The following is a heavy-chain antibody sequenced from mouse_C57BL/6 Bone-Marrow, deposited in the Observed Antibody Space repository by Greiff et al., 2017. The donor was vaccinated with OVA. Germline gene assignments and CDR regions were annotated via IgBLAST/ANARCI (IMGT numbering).Heavy chain of an antibody. CDR3: ASERTTGGRSYGYAMDY. CDR1: GYTFTSYG. CDR2: IYPRSGNT. D-gene: IGHD1-1*01. V-gene: IGHV1-81*01. Sequence: VQGVESGAELARPGASVKLSCKASGYTFTSYGISWVKQRTGQGLEWIGEIYPRSGNTYYNEKFKGKATLTADKSSSTAYMELRSLTSEDSAVYYCASERTTGGRSYGYAMDYWGQGTSVTVSS. J-gene: IGHJ4*01.